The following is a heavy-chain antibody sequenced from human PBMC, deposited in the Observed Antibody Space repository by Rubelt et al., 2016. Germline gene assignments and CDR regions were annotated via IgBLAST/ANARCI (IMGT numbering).Heavy chain of an antibody. CDR3: ARGGDRDYGHY. D-gene: IGHD4-17*01. CDR2: IQNRGST. V-gene: IGHV4-59*12. Sequence: QVQLQESGPGLVKPSETLSLTCTVSGGSISTYYWNWIRQPPGQGLEWIGYIQNRGSTNYNPFLESRVTISLDTSMNQFSLSLRSVTAADTAIYYCARGGDRDYGHYWGQGTLVTVSS. CDR1: GGSISTYY. J-gene: IGHJ4*02.